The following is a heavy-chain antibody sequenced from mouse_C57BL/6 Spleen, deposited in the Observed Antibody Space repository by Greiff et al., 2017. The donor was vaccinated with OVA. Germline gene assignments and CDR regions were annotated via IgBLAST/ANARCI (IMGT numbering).Heavy chain of an antibody. CDR2: IRLKSDNYAT. J-gene: IGHJ2*01. V-gene: IGHV6-3*01. CDR1: GFTFSNYW. CDR3: TYYDGSSYDY. D-gene: IGHD1-1*01. Sequence: EVQLVESGGGLAHPLGSMKLSCVASGFTFSNYWMNWVRQSPEKGLEWVAQIRLKSDNYATHYAESVKGRFTISRDDSKSSVYLQMNNLRAEDTGIYYCTYYDGSSYDYWGQGTTLTVSS.